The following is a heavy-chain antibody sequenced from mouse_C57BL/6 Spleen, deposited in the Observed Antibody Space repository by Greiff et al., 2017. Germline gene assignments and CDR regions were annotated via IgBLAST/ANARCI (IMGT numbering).Heavy chain of an antibody. V-gene: IGHV5-17*01. D-gene: IGHD2-5*01. CDR3: AKYSNYPYYAMDD. Sequence: EVKLVESGGGLVKPGGSLKLSCAASGFTFSDYGMHWVRQAPEKGLEWVAYISSGSSTIYYADTVKGRFTISRDNAKNTLFLQMTSLRSEDTAMYYCAKYSNYPYYAMDDWGQGTSVTVSS. CDR2: ISSGSSTI. CDR1: GFTFSDYG. J-gene: IGHJ4*01.